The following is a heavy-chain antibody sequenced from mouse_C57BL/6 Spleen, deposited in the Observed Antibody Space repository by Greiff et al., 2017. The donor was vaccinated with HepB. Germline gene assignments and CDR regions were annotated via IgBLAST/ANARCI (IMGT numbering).Heavy chain of an antibody. CDR3: ARSGMGDYYGSSFFDY. D-gene: IGHD1-1*01. V-gene: IGHV5-6*01. J-gene: IGHJ2*01. Sequence: EVQLVESGGDLVKPGGSLKLSCAASGFTFSSYGMSWVRQTPDKRLEWVATISSGGSYTYYPDSVKGRFTISRDNAKNTLYLQMSSLKSEDTAMYYCARSGMGDYYGSSFFDYWGQGTTLTVSS. CDR1: GFTFSSYG. CDR2: ISSGGSYT.